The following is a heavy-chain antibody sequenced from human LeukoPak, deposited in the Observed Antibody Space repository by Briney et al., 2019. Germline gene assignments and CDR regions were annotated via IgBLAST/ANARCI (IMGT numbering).Heavy chain of an antibody. CDR3: AREHSSSWYTHYYYYYGMDV. Sequence: ASVKVSCKASGYTFTSYDINWVRPATGQGLEWMGWMNPNSGNTGYAQKFQGRVTMTRNTSISTAYMELSSLRSEDTAVYYCAREHSSSWYTHYYYYYGMDVWGQGTTVTVSS. V-gene: IGHV1-8*01. CDR1: GYTFTSYD. D-gene: IGHD6-13*01. CDR2: MNPNSGNT. J-gene: IGHJ6*02.